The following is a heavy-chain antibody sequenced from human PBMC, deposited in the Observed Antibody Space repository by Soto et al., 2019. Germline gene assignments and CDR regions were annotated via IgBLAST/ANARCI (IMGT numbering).Heavy chain of an antibody. CDR1: GYTLTELF. J-gene: IGHJ4*02. D-gene: IGHD3-22*01. Sequence: QVQLIQSGAEVKKPGASVKVSCKVSGYTLTELFMHWVRQAPGKGLEWMGGFDPEDGKPLNAQEVQGRVTMNEDTSTDTAYMELSSLRSEDTAVYYSAKDLSEQDDPSGLDHWGQGTLVTVSS. CDR3: AKDLSEQDDPSGLDH. V-gene: IGHV1-24*01. CDR2: FDPEDGKP.